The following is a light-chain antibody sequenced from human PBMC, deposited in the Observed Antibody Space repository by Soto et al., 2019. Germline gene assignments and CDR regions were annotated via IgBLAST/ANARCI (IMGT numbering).Light chain of an antibody. CDR2: DAS. J-gene: IGKJ2*01. CDR1: QSVSTY. Sequence: EIVLTQSPATLSLSPGERATISCRASQSVSTYVAWYQHKPGQVPRLLIHDASNRASGVPARFSGSGSGTDLTLTISSLEPEDFALYYCQQRTNWPYTFGQGTKLEIK. V-gene: IGKV3-11*01. CDR3: QQRTNWPYT.